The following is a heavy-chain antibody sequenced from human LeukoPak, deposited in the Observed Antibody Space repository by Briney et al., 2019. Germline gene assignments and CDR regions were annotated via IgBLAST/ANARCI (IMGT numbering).Heavy chain of an antibody. V-gene: IGHV3-48*03. CDR1: GFSFSSYE. Sequence: GGSLRLSCAASGFSFSSYEMNWVRQAPGKGLEWISYISASGTLTHYADSVEGRFTISRDNTKNSLYLQMTSLRADDTAVYYCARVGKNGWDFDHWGQGTLVTVSS. J-gene: IGHJ4*02. CDR3: ARVGKNGWDFDH. CDR2: ISASGTLT. D-gene: IGHD6-19*01.